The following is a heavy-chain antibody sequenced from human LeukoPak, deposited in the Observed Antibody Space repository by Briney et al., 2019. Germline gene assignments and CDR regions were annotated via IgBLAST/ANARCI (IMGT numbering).Heavy chain of an antibody. Sequence: SQTLSLTCAISGDSVSSNSAAWNWIRQSPSRGLEWLGRTYYRSKWYNDYAVSVKSRITINPDTSKNQFSLQLNSVTPEDTAVYYCERVGGYYYDSSGYYGGLGPNDVFDIGGQGTMVTVS. J-gene: IGHJ3*02. CDR3: ERVGGYYYDSSGYYGGLGPNDVFDI. CDR1: GDSVSSNSAA. V-gene: IGHV6-1*01. D-gene: IGHD3-22*01. CDR2: TYYRSKWYN.